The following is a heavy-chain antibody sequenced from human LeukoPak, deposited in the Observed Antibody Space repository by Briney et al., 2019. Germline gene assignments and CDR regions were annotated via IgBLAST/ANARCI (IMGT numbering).Heavy chain of an antibody. D-gene: IGHD4-23*01. CDR3: ATTPRYGMDV. CDR1: GFTFSTFG. Sequence: PGGSLRLFCAASGFTFSTFGIQWVRQAPGKGLDWVAAISFGGDREFYADSVKGRFAVSRDNSKNTAFLQMDSLTPEDTAVYYCATTPRYGMDVGGQGTTVTVTS. V-gene: IGHV3-30*03. CDR2: ISFGGDRE. J-gene: IGHJ6*02.